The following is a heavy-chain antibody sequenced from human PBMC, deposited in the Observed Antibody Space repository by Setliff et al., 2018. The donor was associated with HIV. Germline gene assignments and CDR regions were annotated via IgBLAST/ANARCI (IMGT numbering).Heavy chain of an antibody. D-gene: IGHD5-18*01. CDR2: IYHSGST. CDR1: SYSISSAYY. Sequence: SETLSLTCAVSSYSISSAYYWGWIRRPPGKGLEWIGSIYHSGSTHYNPSLKSRVTISVDMSRNQFSLKLSSVTAADTAVYYCARHPVDTAMVYWYFDLWGRGTLVTVSS. J-gene: IGHJ2*01. CDR3: ARHPVDTAMVYWYFDL. V-gene: IGHV4-38-2*01.